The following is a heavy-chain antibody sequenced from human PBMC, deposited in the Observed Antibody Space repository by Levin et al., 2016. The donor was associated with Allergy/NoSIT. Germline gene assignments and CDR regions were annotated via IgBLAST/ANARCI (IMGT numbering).Heavy chain of an antibody. V-gene: IGHV3-23*01. CDR3: AKEGSYYDSSGDAFDI. J-gene: IGHJ3*02. D-gene: IGHD3-22*01. Sequence: WIRQPPGKGLEWVSAISGSGGSTYYADSVKGRFTISRDNSKNTLYLQMNSLRAEDTAVYYCAKEGSYYDSSGDAFDIWGQGTMVTVSS. CDR2: ISGSGGST.